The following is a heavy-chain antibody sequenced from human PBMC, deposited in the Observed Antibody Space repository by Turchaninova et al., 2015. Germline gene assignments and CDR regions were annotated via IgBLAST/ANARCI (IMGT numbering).Heavy chain of an antibody. J-gene: IGHJ4*02. CDR1: NFSARVGYY. D-gene: IGHD1-26*01. V-gene: IGHV4-38-2*01. Sequence: QVQLQESGPGLVRPSEPLSHTGACSNFSARVGYYGGGFRKPPGKGLEWIGRIYHSGITYSNPSLRSRVTISVDTSKNQFSLELTSVTAADTAVYYCASDIVGVDIIFDFWGQGTLVTVSS. CDR3: ASDIVGVDIIFDF. CDR2: IYHSGIT.